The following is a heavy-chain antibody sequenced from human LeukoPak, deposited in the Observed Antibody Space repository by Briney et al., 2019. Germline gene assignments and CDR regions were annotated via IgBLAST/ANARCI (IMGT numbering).Heavy chain of an antibody. V-gene: IGHV5-51*01. CDR1: GYSFTSYW. D-gene: IGHD1-26*01. CDR3: ARRSSIVGAPSDY. CDR2: IYPGDSDT. J-gene: IGHJ4*02. Sequence: GESLKISCKGSGYSFTSYWIGWVRQMPGKGLEWMGIIYPGDSDTRYSPSFRGQVTISADKSISTAYLQWSSLKASDTAMYYCARRSSIVGAPSDYWGQGTLVTVSS.